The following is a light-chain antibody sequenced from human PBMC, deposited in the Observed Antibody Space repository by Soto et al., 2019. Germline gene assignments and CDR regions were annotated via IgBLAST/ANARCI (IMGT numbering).Light chain of an antibody. Sequence: DIQMTQSPSSLSASVGDRVTITCRSSQSISSYLNLYQQKPGKAPKLLIYAASSLQSGVPSRFSGSGSGTDFTLTISSLQPEDFATYYCQQSYSTPRTLGQGTKVDIK. J-gene: IGKJ1*01. CDR3: QQSYSTPRT. CDR2: AAS. V-gene: IGKV1-39*01. CDR1: QSISSY.